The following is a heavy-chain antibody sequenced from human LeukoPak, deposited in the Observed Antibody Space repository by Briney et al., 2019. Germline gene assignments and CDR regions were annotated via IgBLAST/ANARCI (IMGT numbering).Heavy chain of an antibody. CDR1: GFTFDDYA. V-gene: IGHV3-9*01. CDR3: AKAQGYCSGGSCYPSPPDY. Sequence: PGRSLRLSCAASGFTFDDYAMHWVRQAPGKGLEWVSGISWNSGSIGYADSVKGRFTISRDNAKNSLYLQMNSLRAEDTALYYCAKAQGYCSGGSCYPSPPDYWGQGTLVTVSS. D-gene: IGHD2-15*01. J-gene: IGHJ4*02. CDR2: ISWNSGSI.